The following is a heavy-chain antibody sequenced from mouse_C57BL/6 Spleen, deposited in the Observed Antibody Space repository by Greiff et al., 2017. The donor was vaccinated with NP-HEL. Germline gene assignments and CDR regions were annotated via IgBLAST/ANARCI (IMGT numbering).Heavy chain of an antibody. CDR3: ASRGMATVVANYYAMDY. Sequence: VQLQQSGAELARPGASVKLSCKASGYTFTSYGISWVKQRTGKGLEWIGEIYPRSGNTYYNEKFKGKATLTADKSSSTAYMELRSLTSEDSAVYFCASRGMATVVANYYAMDYWGQGTSVTVSS. CDR2: IYPRSGNT. J-gene: IGHJ4*01. CDR1: GYTFTSYG. D-gene: IGHD1-1*01. V-gene: IGHV1-81*01.